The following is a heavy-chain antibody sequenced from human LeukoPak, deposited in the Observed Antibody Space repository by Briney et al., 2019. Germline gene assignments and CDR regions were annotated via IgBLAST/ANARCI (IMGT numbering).Heavy chain of an antibody. CDR3: ARDSYYYDSSGSDFDY. CDR1: GFTFSSYG. CDR2: IWYDGSNK. D-gene: IGHD3-22*01. Sequence: GGSLRLSCAASGFTFSSYGMHWVRQAPGKGLERVAVIWYDGSNKYYADSVKGRFTISRDNSKNTLYLQMNSLRAEDTAVYYCARDSYYYDSSGSDFDYWGQGTLVTVSS. V-gene: IGHV3-33*01. J-gene: IGHJ4*02.